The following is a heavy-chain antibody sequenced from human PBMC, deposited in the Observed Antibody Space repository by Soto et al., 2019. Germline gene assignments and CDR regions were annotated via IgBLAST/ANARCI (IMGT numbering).Heavy chain of an antibody. CDR2: SNRGGSGA. J-gene: IGHJ6*02. Sequence: GGSLRLPCAASGFTFSSYWMHWVRQAPRNGLVWVSRSNRGGSGASYADSVNGRFAISRDNAKNTLYLQMNSLRPEDTAVSSSARVGGIGYSHSCMDVWGQGTTVTVSS. D-gene: IGHD1-26*01. V-gene: IGHV3-74*01. CDR3: ARVGGIGYSHSCMDV. CDR1: GFTFSSYW.